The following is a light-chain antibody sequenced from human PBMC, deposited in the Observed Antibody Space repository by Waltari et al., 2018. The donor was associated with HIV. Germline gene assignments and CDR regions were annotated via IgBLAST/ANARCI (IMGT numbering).Light chain of an antibody. V-gene: IGLV1-47*01. Sequence: QSVLTQPPSASATPGQRITIPCSGGNSTIKSNHVYSYQQLPGTAPKVFIYRNSQRPSGVPDRFSGSKSGTSASLIISGLRSGDEADYYCASWDDSLNAFVFGTGTKVTVL. CDR3: ASWDDSLNAFV. CDR2: RNS. J-gene: IGLJ1*01. CDR1: NSTIKSNH.